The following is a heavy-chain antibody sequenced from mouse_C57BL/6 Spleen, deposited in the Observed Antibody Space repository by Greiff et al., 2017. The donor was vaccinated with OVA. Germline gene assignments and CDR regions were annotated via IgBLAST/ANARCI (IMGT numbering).Heavy chain of an antibody. D-gene: IGHD1-1*01. CDR3: ARHAVITTVEWYFDV. V-gene: IGHV5-12*01. CDR2: ISNGGGST. CDR1: GFTFSDYY. Sequence: VQLKESGGGLVQPGGSLKLSCAASGFTFSDYYMYWVRQTPEKRLEWVAYISNGGGSTYYPDTVKGRFTISRDNAKNTLYLQMSRLKSEDTAMYYCARHAVITTVEWYFDVWGTGTTVTVSS. J-gene: IGHJ1*03.